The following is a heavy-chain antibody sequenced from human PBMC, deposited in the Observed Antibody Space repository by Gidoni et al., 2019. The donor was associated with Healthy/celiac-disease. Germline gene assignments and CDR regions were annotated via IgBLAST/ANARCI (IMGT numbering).Heavy chain of an antibody. J-gene: IGHJ4*02. D-gene: IGHD4-17*01. CDR1: GYTFTSYG. V-gene: IGHV1-18*01. CDR2: ISTYNGNK. CDR3: ARVSRLGDYGDYVDY. Sequence: QVQLVQSGAEVKKPGASVKVSCTASGYTFTSYGRGWVRRDPGQGLEWMGWISTYNGNKNYAQKLQGRGTMTTDTSTSTAYMELRSLRSDDTAVYYCARVSRLGDYGDYVDYWGQGTLVTVSS.